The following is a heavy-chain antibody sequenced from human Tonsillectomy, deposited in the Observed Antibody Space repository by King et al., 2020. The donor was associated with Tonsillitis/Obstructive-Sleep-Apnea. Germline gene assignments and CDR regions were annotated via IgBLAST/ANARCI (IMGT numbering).Heavy chain of an antibody. CDR2: XXXXDSXX. CDR3: ARRDGGYCSSTTCSNWFDL. CDR1: SYTFTNYW. J-gene: IGHJ5*02. V-gene: IGHV5-51*01. D-gene: IGHD2-2*01. Sequence: QLVQSGAEVKKPGESLKISCKGSSYTFTNYWVGWVRQXPGKGLXXXGXXXXXDSXXRXXXSFXXXVXISXXXSISTAYLQWSXLKASDXAIYYCARRDGGYCSSTTCSNWFDLWGQGTLVTVSS.